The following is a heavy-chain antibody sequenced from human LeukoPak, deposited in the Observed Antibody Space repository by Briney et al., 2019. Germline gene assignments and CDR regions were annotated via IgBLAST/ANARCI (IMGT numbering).Heavy chain of an antibody. CDR3: ARRGGYCSSTSCYREYNWFDP. V-gene: IGHV4-4*07. D-gene: IGHD2-2*02. Sequence: SETLSLTCTVSGGSISSYYWSWIRQPAGKGLEWIGRIYTSGSTNYNPSLKSRVTMSVDTSKNQFSLKLSSVTAADTAVYYCARRGGYCSSTSCYREYNWFDPWGQGTLVTVSS. CDR1: GGSISSYY. CDR2: IYTSGST. J-gene: IGHJ5*02.